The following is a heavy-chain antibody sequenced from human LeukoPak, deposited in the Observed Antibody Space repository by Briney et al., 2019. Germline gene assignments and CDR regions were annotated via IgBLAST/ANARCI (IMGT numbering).Heavy chain of an antibody. CDR2: INTDGSST. D-gene: IGHD3-22*01. V-gene: IGHV3-74*01. J-gene: IGHJ4*02. Sequence: GGSLRLSCAASGFTFSSYWMHWVRQAPGKGLVWVSRINTDGSSTSYADSVKGRFTISRDNAKNTLYLQMNSLRAEDTAVYYCARGTYYYDSSGSWSYWGQGTLVIVSS. CDR3: ARGTYYYDSSGSWSY. CDR1: GFTFSSYW.